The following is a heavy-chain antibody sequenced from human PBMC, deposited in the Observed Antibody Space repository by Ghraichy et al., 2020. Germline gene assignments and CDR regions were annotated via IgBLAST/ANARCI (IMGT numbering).Heavy chain of an antibody. CDR1: GFTFSSYA. V-gene: IGHV3-23*01. CDR3: ANQRGAVAGTDFTQFDY. D-gene: IGHD6-19*01. Sequence: GGSLRLSCAASGFTFSSYAMSWVRQAPGKGLEWVSAISGSGGSTYYADSVKGRFTISRDNSKNTLYLQMNSLRAEDTAVYYCANQRGAVAGTDFTQFDYWGQGTLVTVSS. J-gene: IGHJ4*02. CDR2: ISGSGGST.